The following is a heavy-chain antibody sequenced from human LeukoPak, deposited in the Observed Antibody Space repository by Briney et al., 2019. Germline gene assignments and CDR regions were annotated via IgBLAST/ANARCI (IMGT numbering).Heavy chain of an antibody. Sequence: ASVKVSCTASGYTFTGYYIHWVRQAPGQGLEWMGWINPNSGGTNYAQKFQGRVTMTRDTSTSTAYMDLSRLRSDDTAVYYCARGSIVGATFDYFDYWGQGTLVTVSS. V-gene: IGHV1-2*02. CDR2: INPNSGGT. D-gene: IGHD1-26*01. J-gene: IGHJ4*02. CDR1: GYTFTGYY. CDR3: ARGSIVGATFDYFDY.